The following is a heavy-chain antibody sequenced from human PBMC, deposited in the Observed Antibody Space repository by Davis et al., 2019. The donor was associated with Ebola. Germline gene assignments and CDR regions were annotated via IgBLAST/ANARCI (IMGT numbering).Heavy chain of an antibody. CDR1: GFTFSSYG. Sequence: PGGSLRLSCAASGFTFSSYGMHWVRQAPGKGLEWVAVIWYDGSNKYYADSVKGRFTISRDNSKNTLYLQMNSLRAEDTAVYYCARDPRIYCSSTSCYSVRYYYYMDVWGKGTTITVSS. D-gene: IGHD2-2*02. J-gene: IGHJ6*03. V-gene: IGHV3-33*01. CDR3: ARDPRIYCSSTSCYSVRYYYYMDV. CDR2: IWYDGSNK.